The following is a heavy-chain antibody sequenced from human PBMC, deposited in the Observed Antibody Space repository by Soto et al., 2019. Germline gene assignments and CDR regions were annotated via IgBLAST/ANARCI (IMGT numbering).Heavy chain of an antibody. V-gene: IGHV4-39*01. D-gene: IGHD6-25*01. J-gene: IGHJ4*02. CDR1: GGSISSSSYY. CDR2: IYYSGST. CDR3: ARSRGSGWHFDY. Sequence: QLQLQESGPGLVKPSETLSLTCTVSGGSISSSSYYWGWIRQPPGKGLEWIGSIYYSGSTYYNPYLKSRVTISVDTSKNQFSLKLSSVTAADTAVYYCARSRGSGWHFDYWGQGTLVTVSS.